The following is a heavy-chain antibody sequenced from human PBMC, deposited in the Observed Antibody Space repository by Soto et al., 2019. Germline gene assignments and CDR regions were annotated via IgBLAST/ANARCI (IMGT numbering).Heavy chain of an antibody. V-gene: IGHV4-4*07. CDR3: ARLKGILTGYCRFDY. J-gene: IGHJ4*02. D-gene: IGHD3-9*01. CDR2: IYTTGST. CDR1: GGSITSYH. Sequence: AETPSLTCTVSGGSITSYHWSWIRQPAGRELEWIGRIYTTGSTNYNASLKSRVTISVDTSKNQFSLKLSSVTAADTAVYYCARLKGILTGYCRFDYWGQGTLVTVSS.